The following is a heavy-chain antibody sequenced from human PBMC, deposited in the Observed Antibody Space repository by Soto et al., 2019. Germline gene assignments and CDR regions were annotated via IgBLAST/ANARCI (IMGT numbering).Heavy chain of an antibody. V-gene: IGHV1-69*01. Sequence: QVQLVQSGAEVKKPGSSVKVSCKASGGTFSSYAIIWVRQAPGQGLEWMGGIIPIFGTANYAQKFQGRVTITADESTSTAYMERSSLRSEDTAVYYCARARRGYSYGYYYYGMAVWGHGATVTVSS. J-gene: IGHJ6*02. D-gene: IGHD5-18*01. CDR1: GGTFSSYA. CDR2: IIPIFGTA. CDR3: ARARRGYSYGYYYYGMAV.